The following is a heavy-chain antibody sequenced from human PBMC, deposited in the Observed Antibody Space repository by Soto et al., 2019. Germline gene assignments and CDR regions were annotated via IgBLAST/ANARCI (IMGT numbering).Heavy chain of an antibody. J-gene: IGHJ3*02. CDR3: ARPIGWYAFDI. V-gene: IGHV4-39*01. CDR2: IYYSGSI. Sequence: QLQLQESGPGLVKPSETLSLTCTVSGGSISSSSYYWGWIRQPPGKGLEWIGSIYYSGSIYYNPALKSRVPISVDTSKHQFSLKLSSVTAADTAGYYCARPIGWYAFDIWGQGTMVTVSS. D-gene: IGHD6-19*01. CDR1: GGSISSSSYY.